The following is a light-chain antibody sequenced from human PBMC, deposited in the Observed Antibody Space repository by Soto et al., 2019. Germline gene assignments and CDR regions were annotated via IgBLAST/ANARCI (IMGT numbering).Light chain of an antibody. CDR3: QLYGRSPQT. Sequence: EIVLTKSPGPLSLSPGERATLSCRASQSVSSNSLAGYQQKPDQAPRLLIYDASSRATGIPDRFSGSESGTASTLAISGLEPEDFVVYYCQLYGRSPQTFGGGTKVEIK. V-gene: IGKV3-20*01. CDR2: DAS. CDR1: QSVSSNS. J-gene: IGKJ4*01.